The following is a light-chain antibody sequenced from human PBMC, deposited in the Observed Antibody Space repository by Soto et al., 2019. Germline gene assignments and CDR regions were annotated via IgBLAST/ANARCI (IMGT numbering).Light chain of an antibody. CDR1: QSVSSSY. Sequence: EIVLTQSPGTLSLSPGERATLSCRASQSVSSSYLAWYQQKPGQAPRLLIYGASSRATGIPDRFSGSGSGTDFTLTISRLEPEDFAVYYCQLYSSSQWTFGQGTKVEIK. CDR2: GAS. V-gene: IGKV3-20*01. J-gene: IGKJ1*01. CDR3: QLYSSSQWT.